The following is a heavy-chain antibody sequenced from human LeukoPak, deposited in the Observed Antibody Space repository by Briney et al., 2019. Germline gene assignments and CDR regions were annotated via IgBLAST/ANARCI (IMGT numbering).Heavy chain of an antibody. CDR2: ISSSSSTI. CDR1: GFTFSSYS. Sequence: GGSLRLSCAASGFTFSSYSMNWVRQAPGKGLEGVSYISSSSSTIYYADSVKGRFTISRDNAKNSLYLQMNSLRAEDTAVYYCARDYCSSTSCYTRWFDPWGQGTLVTVSS. V-gene: IGHV3-48*01. D-gene: IGHD2-2*02. CDR3: ARDYCSSTSCYTRWFDP. J-gene: IGHJ5*02.